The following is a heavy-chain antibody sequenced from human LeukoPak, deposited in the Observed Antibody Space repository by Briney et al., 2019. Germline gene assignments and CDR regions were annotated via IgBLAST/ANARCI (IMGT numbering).Heavy chain of an antibody. D-gene: IGHD3-22*01. CDR2: ISYDGSNK. Sequence: EPGGSLRLSCAASGFTFSSYAMHWVRQAPAKGLEWVAVISYDGSNKYYADSVKGRFTISRDNSKNTLYLQMNSLRAEDTAVYYCARDPYDSSGYWRYFDYWGQGTLVSVSS. J-gene: IGHJ4*02. V-gene: IGHV3-30*04. CDR3: ARDPYDSSGYWRYFDY. CDR1: GFTFSSYA.